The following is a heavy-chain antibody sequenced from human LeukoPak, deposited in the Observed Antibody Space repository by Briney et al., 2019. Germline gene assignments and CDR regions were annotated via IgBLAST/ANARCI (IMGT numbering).Heavy chain of an antibody. CDR2: IIPILGIA. Sequence: ASVKVSCKASGGTFSSYAISWVRQAPGQGLEWMGRIIPILGIANYAQKFQGRVTITADKSTSTAYMELSSLRSEDTAVYYCARRYSRDYGMDVWGQGTTVTVSS. D-gene: IGHD6-25*01. CDR1: GGTFSSYA. CDR3: ARRYSRDYGMDV. J-gene: IGHJ6*02. V-gene: IGHV1-69*04.